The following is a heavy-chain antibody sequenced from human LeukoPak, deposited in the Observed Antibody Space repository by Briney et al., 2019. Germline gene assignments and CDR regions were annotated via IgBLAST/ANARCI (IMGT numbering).Heavy chain of an antibody. D-gene: IGHD3-22*01. J-gene: IGHJ4*02. CDR1: GGSISSYY. CDR2: IYYIGST. Sequence: SETLSLTCTVSGGSISSYYWSWIRQPPGKGLEWIGYIYYIGSTNYNPSLKSRVTISVDTSKNQFSLKLSSVTAADTAVYYCASGRLYYYDSSGQYDYWGQGALVTVSS. V-gene: IGHV4-59*01. CDR3: ASGRLYYYDSSGQYDY.